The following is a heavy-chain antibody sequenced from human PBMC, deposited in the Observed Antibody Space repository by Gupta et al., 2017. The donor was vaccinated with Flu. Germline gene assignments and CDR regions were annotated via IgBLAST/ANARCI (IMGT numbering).Heavy chain of an antibody. CDR3: ARDRGRRGSGWYERLGGDYYYYGMDV. D-gene: IGHD6-19*01. Sequence: QVQLVQSGAEVKKPGSSVKVSCKASGGTFSSYAISWVRQAPGQGREWMGGIIPIFGTANYAQKFQGRVTITADESTSTAYMELSSLRSEDTAVYYCARDRGRRGSGWYERLGGDYYYYGMDVWGQGTTVTVSS. J-gene: IGHJ6*02. CDR2: IIPIFGTA. CDR1: GGTFSSYA. V-gene: IGHV1-69*01.